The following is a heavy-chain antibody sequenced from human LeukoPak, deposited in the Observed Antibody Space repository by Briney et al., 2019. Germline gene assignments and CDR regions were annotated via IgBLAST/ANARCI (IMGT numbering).Heavy chain of an antibody. J-gene: IGHJ4*02. Sequence: PGGSLRLSCSAYGFTFRTYPIHWVRQAPGKGLEYVTAISSDGKTAYYADSVKGRFTISRDNSKNTVFLQMSSLSAEDSAVYYCVKARGYCSTSSCFLEYWGQGTLVTVSS. V-gene: IGHV3-64D*06. CDR1: GFTFRTYP. CDR2: ISSDGKTA. D-gene: IGHD2-2*01. CDR3: VKARGYCSTSSCFLEY.